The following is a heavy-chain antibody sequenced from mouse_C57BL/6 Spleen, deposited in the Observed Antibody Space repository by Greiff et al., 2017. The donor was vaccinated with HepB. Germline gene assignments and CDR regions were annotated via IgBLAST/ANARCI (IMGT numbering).Heavy chain of an antibody. V-gene: IGHV3-6*01. J-gene: IGHJ4*01. CDR1: GYSITSGYY. CDR3: AREAGRYAMDY. Sequence: DVQLQESGPGLVKPSQSLSLTCSVTGYSITSGYYWNWIRQFPGNKLEWMGYISYDGSNNYNPSLKNRISITRDTSKNQFFLKLNSVTTEDTATYYCAREAGRYAMDYWGQGTSVTVSS. CDR2: ISYDGSN. D-gene: IGHD3-1*01.